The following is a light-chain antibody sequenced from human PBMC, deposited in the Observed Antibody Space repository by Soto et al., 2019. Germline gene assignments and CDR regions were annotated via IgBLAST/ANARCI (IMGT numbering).Light chain of an antibody. CDR3: LQAYNYPLT. Sequence: AIQMTQSPSSLSASVGDRVTVTCRASQGIRNDLGWYQQKPGKAPKLLIYAASSLQSGVPSTFSGSGSGTDFTLTISSLQPEDFATYYCLQAYNYPLTFGGGTKVEIK. CDR2: AAS. CDR1: QGIRND. V-gene: IGKV1-6*01. J-gene: IGKJ4*01.